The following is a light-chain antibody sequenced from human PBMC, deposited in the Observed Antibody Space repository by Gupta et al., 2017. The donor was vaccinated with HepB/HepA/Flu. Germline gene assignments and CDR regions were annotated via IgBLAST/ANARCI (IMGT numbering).Light chain of an antibody. Sequence: QSVLTQPPSVSGAPWQRVTISCTGSSSNIVAGFDVHWYHLLPAADPKLLIAYNRNRPSGVHDRGLSSSAGNYASPPTIVLPSEEEEDDYCSYSGSRINSVVFGGGTKLTVL. CDR1: SSNIVAGFD. CDR3: SYSGSRINSVV. CDR2: YNR. J-gene: IGLJ2*01. V-gene: IGLV1-40*01.